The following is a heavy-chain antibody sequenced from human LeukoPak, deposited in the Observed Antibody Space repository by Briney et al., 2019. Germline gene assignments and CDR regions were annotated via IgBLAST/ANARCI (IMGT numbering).Heavy chain of an antibody. D-gene: IGHD6-6*01. CDR3: ARKPQRSAPEFDY. CDR1: GFTFSSYW. J-gene: IGHJ4*02. Sequence: GGSLRLSCAASGFTFSSYWMSWVRQAPGKGLEWVANIKQDGSEKYYVDSVKGRFTISRDNAKNSLYVQMNSLRAEDTAVYYCARKPQRSAPEFDYWGQGTLVTVSS. CDR2: IKQDGSEK. V-gene: IGHV3-7*01.